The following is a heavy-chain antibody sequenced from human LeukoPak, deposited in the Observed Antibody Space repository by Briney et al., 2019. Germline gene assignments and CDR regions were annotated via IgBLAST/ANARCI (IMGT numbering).Heavy chain of an antibody. D-gene: IGHD1-1*01. CDR3: TRVTTNGYFEY. CDR2: IKYDESEE. V-gene: IGHV3-7*04. CDR1: GFTFSSFW. Sequence: GGSLRLSCAASGFTFSSFWMGWVRQAPGKGREWVASIKYDESEEHYVDSVKGRFTISRDNAKNSLYLQMISLRAEDTAVYFCTRVTTNGYFEYWGQGALVTVSS. J-gene: IGHJ4*02.